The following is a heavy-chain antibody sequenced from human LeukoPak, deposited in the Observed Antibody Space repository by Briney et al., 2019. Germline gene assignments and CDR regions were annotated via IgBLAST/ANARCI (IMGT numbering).Heavy chain of an antibody. Sequence: SETLSLTCAVSGGSISNSNWWSWVRQPPGEGLEWIGEVFHSGSTNYNPSLKSRVTVSVDKSKNQFSLKLNSVTAADTAVYYCARDLYGSGTRFDYWGQGTLVTVSS. CDR3: ARDLYGSGTRFDY. J-gene: IGHJ4*02. D-gene: IGHD3-10*01. CDR1: GGSISNSNW. CDR2: VFHSGST. V-gene: IGHV4-4*02.